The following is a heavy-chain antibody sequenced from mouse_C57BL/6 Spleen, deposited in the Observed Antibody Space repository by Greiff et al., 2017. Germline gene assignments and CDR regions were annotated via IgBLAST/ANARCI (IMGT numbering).Heavy chain of an antibody. Sequence: VQLQQSGPELVKPGASVKISCKASGYAFSSSWMNWVKQRPGKGLEWIGRIYPGDGDTNYNGKFKGKATLTADKSSSTAYMQLSSLTSEDSAVYFCASNYFYAMDYWGQGTSVTVSS. CDR2: IYPGDGDT. CDR3: ASNYFYAMDY. CDR1: GYAFSSSW. D-gene: IGHD2-1*01. V-gene: IGHV1-82*01. J-gene: IGHJ4*01.